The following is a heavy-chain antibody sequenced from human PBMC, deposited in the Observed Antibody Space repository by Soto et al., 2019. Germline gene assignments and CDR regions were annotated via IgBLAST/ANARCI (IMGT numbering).Heavy chain of an antibody. Sequence: QVQLQESGPGLVKPSQTLSLTCTVSGGSISSGGYYWGWIRQLPGKGLEWIGYIYYSGSTYYNPSLKSRVTISVDTSTNQFSLKLSSVTAADTAVYYCARDAADGLYYYYGMDVWGQGTTVTVSS. D-gene: IGHD6-13*01. V-gene: IGHV4-31*03. CDR3: ARDAADGLYYYYGMDV. CDR1: GGSISSGGYY. J-gene: IGHJ6*02. CDR2: IYYSGST.